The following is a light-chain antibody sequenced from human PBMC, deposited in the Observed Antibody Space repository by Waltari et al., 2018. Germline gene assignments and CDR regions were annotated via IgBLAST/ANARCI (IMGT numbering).Light chain of an antibody. J-gene: IGKJ3*01. Sequence: ALRMTQSPFSLSASVGDRVPITCWASQGISSYLAWYQQKPQKAPNLFIYYASSLQSGGPSRFGGSGSGTDYTLSISSVQPEGFQTYFCQHYYSSLVTSGAVTKVDMK. CDR3: QHYYSSLVT. CDR1: QGISSY. V-gene: IGKV1D-43*01. CDR2: YAS.